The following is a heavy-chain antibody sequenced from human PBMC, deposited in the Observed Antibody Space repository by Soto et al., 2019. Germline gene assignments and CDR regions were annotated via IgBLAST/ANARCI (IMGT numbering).Heavy chain of an antibody. CDR1: GGTFSSYA. V-gene: IGHV1-69*13. CDR3: ARAHYGSGSYEDYYYYGMDV. D-gene: IGHD3-10*01. CDR2: IIPIFGTA. J-gene: IGHJ6*02. Sequence: SVKVTCKASGGTFSSYAISWVRQAPGQGLEWMGGIIPIFGTANYAQKFQGRVTITADESTSTAYMELSSLRSEDTAVYYCARAHYGSGSYEDYYYYGMDVWGQGTTVTVSS.